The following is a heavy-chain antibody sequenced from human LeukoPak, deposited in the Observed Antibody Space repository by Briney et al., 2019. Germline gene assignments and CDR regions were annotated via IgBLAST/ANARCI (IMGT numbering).Heavy chain of an antibody. V-gene: IGHV3-21*01. D-gene: IGHD2-15*01. Sequence: PGGSLRLSCAASGFTFSSYSMNWVRQAPGKGLEWVSSISSSSRYIYYADSVKGRFTISRDNAKNSLYLQMSSLRAEDTAVYYCASTLSPTKYCSGGSCYSGRDYWGQGTLVTVSS. CDR2: ISSSSRYI. J-gene: IGHJ4*02. CDR1: GFTFSSYS. CDR3: ASTLSPTKYCSGGSCYSGRDY.